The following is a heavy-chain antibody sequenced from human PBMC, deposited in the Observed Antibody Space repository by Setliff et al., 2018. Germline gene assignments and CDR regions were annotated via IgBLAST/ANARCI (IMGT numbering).Heavy chain of an antibody. CDR2: ISAYTGNT. J-gene: IGHJ4*02. CDR3: SKLVRYCTTTACQGASGAEF. V-gene: IGHV1-18*01. Sequence: ASVKVSCKASGYTFNDYIINWVRQAPGQGLEWMGWISAYTGNTKFAQKFQGRVTMTTDTSTSTAYLELRSLTSDDTAVYYCSKLVRYCTTTACQGASGAEFWGQGTLVTVSS. CDR1: GYTFNDYI. D-gene: IGHD2-8*01.